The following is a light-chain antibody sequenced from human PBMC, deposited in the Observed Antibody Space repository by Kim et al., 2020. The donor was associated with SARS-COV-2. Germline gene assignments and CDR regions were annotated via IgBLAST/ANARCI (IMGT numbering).Light chain of an antibody. Sequence: VALEQTVRITCQGDSLRSYYATWYQQKPGQAPIVVIYGKNNRPSGIPDRFSGASSGNTASLTITGTQAGDEADYYCNSRDSNDNVVFGGGTQLTVL. CDR2: GKN. V-gene: IGLV3-19*01. J-gene: IGLJ2*01. CDR3: NSRDSNDNVV. CDR1: SLRSYY.